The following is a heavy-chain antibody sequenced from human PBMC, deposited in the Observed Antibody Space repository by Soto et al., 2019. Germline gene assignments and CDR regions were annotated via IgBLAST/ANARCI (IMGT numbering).Heavy chain of an antibody. D-gene: IGHD2-15*01. J-gene: IGHJ4*02. CDR2: IWYDGIDK. Sequence: QVQLVESGGGVVQPERSLRLSCAASGFTFSRHAMHWVRQAPGRGLEWVAVIWYDGIDKYYADSVKGRFTISRDNSKNTVYLQMTSLIGEDSAVYYGTTLFFGVCSGGNCRLDFWGQGTLVTVSS. CDR3: TTLFFGVCSGGNCRLDF. V-gene: IGHV3-33*01. CDR1: GFTFSRHA.